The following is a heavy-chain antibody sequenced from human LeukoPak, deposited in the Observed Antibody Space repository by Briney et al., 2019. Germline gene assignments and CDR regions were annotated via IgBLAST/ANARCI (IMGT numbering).Heavy chain of an antibody. CDR1: GGTFSSYT. J-gene: IGHJ5*02. CDR3: ARSPSVSQFDP. Sequence: SVKVSCKASGGTFSSYTISWVRQAPGQGLEWMGRIIPILGIANYAQKSQGRVTITADKSTSTAYMELSSLRSEDTAVYYCARSPSVSQFDPWGQGTLVTVSS. CDR2: IIPILGIA. V-gene: IGHV1-69*02.